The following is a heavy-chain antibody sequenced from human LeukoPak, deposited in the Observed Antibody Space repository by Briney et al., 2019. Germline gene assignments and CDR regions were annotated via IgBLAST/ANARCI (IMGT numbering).Heavy chain of an antibody. Sequence: TGGSLRLSCAASGFIFSSYTMNWVRQAPGKGLEWVSSISSSSSYIYFVDSVKGRFTISRDNAKNSLYLQMNSLRGEDTAVYYCARPQGGDASGYRAIDYWGQGTLVTVSS. V-gene: IGHV3-21*01. D-gene: IGHD3-22*01. CDR1: GFIFSSYT. CDR3: ARPQGGDASGYRAIDY. J-gene: IGHJ4*02. CDR2: ISSSSSYI.